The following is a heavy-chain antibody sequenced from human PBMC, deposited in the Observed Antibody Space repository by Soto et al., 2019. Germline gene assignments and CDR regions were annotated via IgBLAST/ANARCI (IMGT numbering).Heavy chain of an antibody. J-gene: IGHJ5*02. Sequence: SETLSLTCTVSGGSIISGGYYWSWIRQHPWKGLELIGYIYYXGVTXXXPXXXXXXXISVGTAXXXFXXXXXXXXXADTAVYYCARGPGNPWGQGTLVTVSS. CDR2: IYYXGVT. V-gene: IGHV4-31*01. CDR1: GGSIISGGYY. CDR3: ARGPGNP.